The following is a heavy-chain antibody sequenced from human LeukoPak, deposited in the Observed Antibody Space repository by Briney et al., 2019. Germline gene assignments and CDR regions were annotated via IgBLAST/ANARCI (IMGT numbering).Heavy chain of an antibody. CDR1: GGSFSGYY. V-gene: IGHV4-34*01. CDR3: AREGGGYCCSTSCYEDY. CDR2: INHSGST. J-gene: IGHJ4*02. Sequence: PSETLSLTCAVYGGSFSGYYWSWIRQPPGKGLEWIGEINHSGSTNYNPSLKSRVTISVDTSKNQFSLKLSSVTAADTAVYYCAREGGGYCCSTSCYEDYWGQGTLVTVSS. D-gene: IGHD2-2*01.